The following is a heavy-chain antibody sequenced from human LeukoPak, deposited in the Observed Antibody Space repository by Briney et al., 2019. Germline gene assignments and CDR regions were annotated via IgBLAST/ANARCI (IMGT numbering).Heavy chain of an antibody. J-gene: IGHJ3*02. V-gene: IGHV3-23*01. Sequence: TGGSLRLSCEASGFTFSSYAMSWVRQAPGKGLQWVSAISGSGGSTFYADSVRGRFTISRDNSKNMLYLQMNSLRAEDTAVYYCAKDSSVKVRYFPDAFDIWGQGTMVTVSS. D-gene: IGHD1-20*01. CDR1: GFTFSSYA. CDR3: AKDSSVKVRYFPDAFDI. CDR2: ISGSGGST.